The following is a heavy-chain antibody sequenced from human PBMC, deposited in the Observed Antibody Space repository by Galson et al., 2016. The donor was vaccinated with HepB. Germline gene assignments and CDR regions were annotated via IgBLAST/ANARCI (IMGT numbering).Heavy chain of an antibody. CDR2: IYYSRT. J-gene: IGHJ3*02. D-gene: IGHD1-26*01. CDR1: GGSISSSGYY. V-gene: IGHV4-31*03. Sequence: TLSLTCTVSGGSISSSGYYWSWIRQHPGKGLEWIGYIYYSRTYYNPSLKSRVTVSVDTSKNQFSLKLTSVSAADAAVYYCARDRSGSYYTFDIWGQGTMVTVSS. CDR3: ARDRSGSYYTFDI.